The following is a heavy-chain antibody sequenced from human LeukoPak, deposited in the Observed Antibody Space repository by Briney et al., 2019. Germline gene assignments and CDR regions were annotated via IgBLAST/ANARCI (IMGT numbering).Heavy chain of an antibody. D-gene: IGHD3-16*02. CDR2: ISAYNGNT. V-gene: IGHV1-18*01. Sequence: WASVKVSCKASGYTFTSYGISWVRQAPGQGLEWMGWISAYNGNTNYAQKLQGRVTMTTDTSTSTAYMELRSLRSDDTAVYYCARSRAHMITFGRVIAPPLKSWGQGTLVTVSS. J-gene: IGHJ5*02. CDR1: GYTFTSYG. CDR3: ARSRAHMITFGRVIAPPLKS.